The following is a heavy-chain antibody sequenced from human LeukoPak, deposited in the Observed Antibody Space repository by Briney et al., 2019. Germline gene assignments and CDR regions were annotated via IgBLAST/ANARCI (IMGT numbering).Heavy chain of an antibody. Sequence: ASVTVSCKASGYTFTSYDINWVRQATGQGLEWMGWMNPNSGNTGYAQKFQGRVTMTRNTSISTAYMELSSLRSEDTAVYYCASAPLRYFDWLSPTHYYYYGMDVWGQGTTVTVSS. V-gene: IGHV1-8*01. J-gene: IGHJ6*02. CDR2: MNPNSGNT. CDR1: GYTFTSYD. CDR3: ASAPLRYFDWLSPTHYYYYGMDV. D-gene: IGHD3-9*01.